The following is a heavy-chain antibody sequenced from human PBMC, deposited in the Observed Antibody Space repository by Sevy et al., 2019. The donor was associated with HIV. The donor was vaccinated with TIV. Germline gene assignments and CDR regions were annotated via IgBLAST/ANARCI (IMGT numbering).Heavy chain of an antibody. J-gene: IGHJ5*02. Sequence: GGSLRLSCAASGFTFSSYGMHWVRQAPGKGLEWAAVISYDGSNKYYADSVKGRFTISRDNSKNTLYLQMNSLRAEDTAVYYCAKGSDSSSWTWFDPWGQGTLVTVSS. CDR3: AKGSDSSSWTWFDP. D-gene: IGHD6-13*01. V-gene: IGHV3-30*18. CDR2: ISYDGSNK. CDR1: GFTFSSYG.